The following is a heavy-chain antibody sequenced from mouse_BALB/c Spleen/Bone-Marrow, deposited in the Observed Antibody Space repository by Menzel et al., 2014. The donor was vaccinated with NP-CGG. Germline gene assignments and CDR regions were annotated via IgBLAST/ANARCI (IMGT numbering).Heavy chain of an antibody. V-gene: IGHV1S81*02. D-gene: IGHD3-2*01. CDR3: ARRDSSGYLFDY. Sequence: VQLQQSGAELARPGASVKLSCKASGYTFTTYWMHWVKQRPGQGLEWIGEINPSDGRTNYSEKFKSKATLTVDKSSNTAYMQLSSLTSEDSAVYYCARRDSSGYLFDYWGQGTTLTVSS. CDR2: INPSDGRT. J-gene: IGHJ2*01. CDR1: GYTFTTYW.